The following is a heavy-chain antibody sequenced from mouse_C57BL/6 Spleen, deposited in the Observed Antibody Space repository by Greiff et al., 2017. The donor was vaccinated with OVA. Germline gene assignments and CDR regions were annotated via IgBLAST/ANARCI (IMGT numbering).Heavy chain of an antibody. D-gene: IGHD2-4*01. CDR3: ARPGSYYDYDRDYYAMDY. Sequence: EVQLVESGGGLVKPGGSLKLSCAASGFTFSDYGMHWVRQAPEQGLEWVAYISSGSSTIYYADTVKGRFTIARDNAKNTLFLQMTSLRSEDTAMYYCARPGSYYDYDRDYYAMDYWGQGTSVTVSS. V-gene: IGHV5-17*01. J-gene: IGHJ4*01. CDR2: ISSGSSTI. CDR1: GFTFSDYG.